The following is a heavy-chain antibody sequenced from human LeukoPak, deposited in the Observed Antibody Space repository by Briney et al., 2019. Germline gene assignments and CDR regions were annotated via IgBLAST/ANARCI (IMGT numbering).Heavy chain of an antibody. Sequence: GGSLRLSCAASGFTFSSYWMTWVRQAPGKGLEWLANIKQEGSEKNYLDSVRARFTISRDNAKNSLYLQMNALRAEDTAVYYCARLYQHDSSTYRPVDYWGQGTLVSVSS. D-gene: IGHD3-22*01. V-gene: IGHV3-7*01. CDR1: GFTFSSYW. J-gene: IGHJ4*02. CDR2: IKQEGSEK. CDR3: ARLYQHDSSTYRPVDY.